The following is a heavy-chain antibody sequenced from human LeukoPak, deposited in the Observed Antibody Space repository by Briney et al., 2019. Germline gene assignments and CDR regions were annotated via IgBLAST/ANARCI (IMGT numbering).Heavy chain of an antibody. J-gene: IGHJ3*02. Sequence: GGSLRLSYAASGFTFSSYSMNWVRQAPGKGLEWVSSISGSSSYIYYADSVKGRFTISRDNAKNSLYLQMNSLRAEDTAVYYCAREIYGSGSYYTDAFDIWGQGTMVTVSS. CDR2: ISGSSSYI. CDR3: AREIYGSGSYYTDAFDI. V-gene: IGHV3-21*01. CDR1: GFTFSSYS. D-gene: IGHD3-10*01.